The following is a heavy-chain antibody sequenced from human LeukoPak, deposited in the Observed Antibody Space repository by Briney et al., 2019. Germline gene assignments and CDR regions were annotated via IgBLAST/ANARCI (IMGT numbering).Heavy chain of an antibody. CDR3: ARDGTYCSSTSCYADYYYYMDV. V-gene: IGHV3-48*03. Sequence: GGSLRLSCAASGFTFSSYEMNWVRQAPGKGLEWVSYISSSGSTIYYADSVKGRFTISRDNAKNSLYLQTNSLRAEDTAVYYCARDGTYCSSTSCYADYYYYMDVWGKGTTVTVSS. CDR2: ISSSGSTI. D-gene: IGHD2-2*01. J-gene: IGHJ6*03. CDR1: GFTFSSYE.